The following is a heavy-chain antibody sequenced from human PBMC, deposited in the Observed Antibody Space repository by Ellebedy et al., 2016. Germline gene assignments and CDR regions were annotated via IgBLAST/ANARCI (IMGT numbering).Heavy chain of an antibody. D-gene: IGHD6-13*01. Sequence: ASVKVSCKASGYTFTGYYMQWVRQAPGQGLEWMGWINPNSGGTNYAQNFQGWVTMTRDTSISTAYMELSRLRSDDTAVYYCARVEPYSSSWSAFDIWGQGTVVTVSS. CDR3: ARVEPYSSSWSAFDI. CDR2: INPNSGGT. J-gene: IGHJ3*02. CDR1: GYTFTGYY. V-gene: IGHV1-2*04.